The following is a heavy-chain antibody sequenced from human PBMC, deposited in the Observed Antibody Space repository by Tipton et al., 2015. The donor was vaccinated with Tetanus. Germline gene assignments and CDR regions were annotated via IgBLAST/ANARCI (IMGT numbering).Heavy chain of an antibody. Sequence: GASISSYYWNWIRQVPGKGLEWIGYTHHSGNTNYNPSLSGRVTTSVDTSKNQFSLKMSSVTAADTAVYYCATMTPVDWYFDLWGRGTLVTVSS. CDR3: ATMTPVDWYFDL. CDR1: GASISSYY. J-gene: IGHJ2*01. V-gene: IGHV4-59*01. D-gene: IGHD4-23*01. CDR2: THHSGNT.